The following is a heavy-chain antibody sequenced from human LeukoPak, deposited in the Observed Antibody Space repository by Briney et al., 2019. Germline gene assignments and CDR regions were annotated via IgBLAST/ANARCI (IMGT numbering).Heavy chain of an antibody. Sequence: GGSLRLSCAASGFTFSASAMHWVRQTSGKGLEWVGRIKSKASNYATAYAASVNGRFTISRDDSKNTSYLQMNSLKTEDTAIYYCTVYYYDGGNYPPTDHWGQGTLVTVSS. CDR2: IKSKASNYAT. J-gene: IGHJ4*02. CDR3: TVYYYDGGNYPPTDH. D-gene: IGHD3-10*01. V-gene: IGHV3-73*01. CDR1: GFTFSASA.